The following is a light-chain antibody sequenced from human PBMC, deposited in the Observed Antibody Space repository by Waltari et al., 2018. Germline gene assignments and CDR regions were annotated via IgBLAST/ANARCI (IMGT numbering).Light chain of an antibody. CDR3: HQYGNSART. Sequence: VLTQSPGPLALSPGARPTLSCRASQRVANSYLAWYQQRPGQAPRLLIYAASSRATGIPDRFSGSVSGTDFTLTISRLEPEDSAVYYCHQYGNSARTFGQGTKVEIK. CDR1: QRVANSY. J-gene: IGKJ1*01. CDR2: AAS. V-gene: IGKV3-20*01.